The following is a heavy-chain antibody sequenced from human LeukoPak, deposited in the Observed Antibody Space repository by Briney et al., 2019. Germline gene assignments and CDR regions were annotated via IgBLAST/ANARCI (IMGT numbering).Heavy chain of an antibody. J-gene: IGHJ4*02. CDR2: ISYDGSNK. V-gene: IGHV3-30*03. CDR3: ARERGNSFDY. D-gene: IGHD4-23*01. Sequence: GGSLRLSCAASGFTFSSYGMHWVRQAPGKGLEWEAVISYDGSNKYYADSVKGRFTISRDNSKNTLYLQMNSLRAEDTAVYYCARERGNSFDYWGQGTLVTVSS. CDR1: GFTFSSYG.